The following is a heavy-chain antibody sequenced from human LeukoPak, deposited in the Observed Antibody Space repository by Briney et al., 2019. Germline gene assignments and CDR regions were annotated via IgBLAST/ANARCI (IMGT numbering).Heavy chain of an antibody. CDR2: ISTSSTNI. J-gene: IGHJ4*02. CDR1: GFTVSSNS. CDR3: VRERFHGSGAPKFDY. Sequence: GGSLRLSCTVSGFTVSSNSMNWVRQAPGKGLEWVSCISTSSTNIYYADSVKGRFTISRDNAKNSLYLQMNSLTVEDIAVYYCVRERFHGSGAPKFDYWGQGTLVTVPS. D-gene: IGHD3-10*01. V-gene: IGHV3-21*03.